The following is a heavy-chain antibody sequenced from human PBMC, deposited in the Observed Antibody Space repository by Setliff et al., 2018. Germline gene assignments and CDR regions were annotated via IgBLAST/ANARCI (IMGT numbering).Heavy chain of an antibody. D-gene: IGHD2-15*01. CDR1: GGSISSGSYY. CDR3: AREWVVHPKYNWFDP. Sequence: SETLSLTCTVSGGSISSGSYYWSWIRQPAGKGLEWIGHIYHSGSTYYNPSLKSRVTISVDTSKNQFSLKLSSVTAADTAVYYCAREWVVHPKYNWFDPWGQGTLVTVSS. CDR2: IYHSGST. V-gene: IGHV4-61*09. J-gene: IGHJ5*02.